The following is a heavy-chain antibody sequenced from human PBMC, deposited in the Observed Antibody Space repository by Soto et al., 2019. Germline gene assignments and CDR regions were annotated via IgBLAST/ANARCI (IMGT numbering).Heavy chain of an antibody. Sequence: PSETLSLTCTVSGGSISPYYWSWIRQSPGMGLEMIGYVYYTGSTIYNPSLHSRLTISIDTSNNQFSLKLTSVTAADTAVYYCARMPYTGPNTPFDYWGRGILVTVSS. J-gene: IGHJ4*02. D-gene: IGHD5-12*01. V-gene: IGHV4-59*01. CDR2: VYYTGST. CDR3: ARMPYTGPNTPFDY. CDR1: GGSISPYY.